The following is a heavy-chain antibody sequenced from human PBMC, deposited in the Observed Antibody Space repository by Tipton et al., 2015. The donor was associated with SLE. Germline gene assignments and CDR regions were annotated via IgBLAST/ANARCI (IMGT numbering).Heavy chain of an antibody. CDR3: ARARQKGAINYYDHKFYFDY. D-gene: IGHD3-22*01. Sequence: SLRLSCAASGFTVSSNYLTWARQAPGKGLEWVSVIYSGGSIYYADSVKGRFTISRDNSKNMLYLEMDNLRAEDTALYYCARARQKGAINYYDHKFYFDYWGQGTLVTVSS. J-gene: IGHJ4*02. CDR2: IYSGGSI. CDR1: GFTVSSNY. V-gene: IGHV3-66*01.